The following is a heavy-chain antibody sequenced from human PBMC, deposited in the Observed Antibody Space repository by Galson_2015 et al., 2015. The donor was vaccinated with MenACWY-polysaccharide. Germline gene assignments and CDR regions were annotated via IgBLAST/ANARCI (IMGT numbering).Heavy chain of an antibody. CDR3: AHVMITFGGVIGDDAFDV. Sequence: PALVKPTQTLTLTCTFSGFSLITIGVGVNWIRQPPGKALEWLAVIYWDGDNRYSPSLRSRLTVTKDTSKNQVVLTMTNMDLVDTATYYCAHVMITFGGVIGDDAFDVWGPGTMVTVSS. CDR2: IYWDGDN. D-gene: IGHD3-16*01. V-gene: IGHV2-5*02. CDR1: GFSLITIGVG. J-gene: IGHJ3*01.